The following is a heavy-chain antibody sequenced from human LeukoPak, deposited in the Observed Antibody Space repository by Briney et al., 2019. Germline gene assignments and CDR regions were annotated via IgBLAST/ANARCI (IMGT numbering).Heavy chain of an antibody. CDR2: IYYSGST. J-gene: IGHJ4*02. V-gene: IGHV4-59*01. Sequence: PSETLSLTCTVSGGSISSYYWSWIRQPPGKGLEWIGYIYYSGSTNYNPSLKSRVTISVDTSKNQFSLKLSSVTAADTAVYYCARARGGSSGVFDYWAREPWSPSPQ. CDR3: ARARGGSSGVFDY. D-gene: IGHD3-22*01. CDR1: GGSISSYY.